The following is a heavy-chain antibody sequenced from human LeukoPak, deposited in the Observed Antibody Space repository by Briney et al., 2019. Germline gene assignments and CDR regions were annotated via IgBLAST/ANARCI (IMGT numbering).Heavy chain of an antibody. CDR3: AREMGARPWFDP. CDR1: GFTFSSYA. J-gene: IGHJ5*02. V-gene: IGHV3-30-3*01. D-gene: IGHD1-26*01. Sequence: GGSLRLSCAASGFTFSSYAMHWVRQAPGKGLEWVAVISYDGSNKYYADSVKGRFTISRDNAKNSLYLQMNSLRAEDTAVYYCAREMGARPWFDPWGQGTLVTVSS. CDR2: ISYDGSNK.